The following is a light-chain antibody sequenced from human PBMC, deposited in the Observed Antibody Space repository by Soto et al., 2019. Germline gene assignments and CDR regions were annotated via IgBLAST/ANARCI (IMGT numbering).Light chain of an antibody. CDR2: EGS. CDR3: CSYAGSSTYV. CDR1: SSDVGSYNL. Sequence: QSVLTQPASVSGSPGQSITISCTGTSSDVGSYNLVSWYQQHRGKAPKLMIYEGSKRPSGVSIRFSGSKSGNTASLTISGLQAEDEADYYCCSYAGSSTYVFGTGTKVT. J-gene: IGLJ1*01. V-gene: IGLV2-23*01.